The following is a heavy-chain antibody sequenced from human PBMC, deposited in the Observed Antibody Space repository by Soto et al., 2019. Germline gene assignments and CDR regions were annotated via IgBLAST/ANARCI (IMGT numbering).Heavy chain of an antibody. V-gene: IGHV3-9*01. J-gene: IGHJ4*02. CDR1: GFTFDDYA. CDR3: ARDYYDILTGSFADY. D-gene: IGHD3-9*01. CDR2: ISWNSGRI. Sequence: GGSLRLSCAASGFTFDDYAMHWVRQAPGKGLEWVSGISWNSGRIGYADSVKGRFTISRDNAKNSLYLQMNSLRAEDTAVYYCARDYYDILTGSFADYWGQGTLVTVSS.